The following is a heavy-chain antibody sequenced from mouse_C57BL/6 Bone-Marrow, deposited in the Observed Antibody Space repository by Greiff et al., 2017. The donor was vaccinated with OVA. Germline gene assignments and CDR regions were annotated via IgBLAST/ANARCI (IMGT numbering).Heavy chain of an antibody. CDR1: GFTFSDYY. CDR3: ASPGYGTSFAY. Sequence: EVQGVESGGGLVQPGGSLKLSCAASGFTFSDYYMYWVRQTPEKRLEWVAYISNGGGSTYYPDTVKGRFTISRDNAKNTLYLQMSRLKSEDTAMYYCASPGYGTSFAYWGQGTLVTVSA. J-gene: IGHJ3*01. V-gene: IGHV5-12*01. CDR2: ISNGGGST. D-gene: IGHD2-10*02.